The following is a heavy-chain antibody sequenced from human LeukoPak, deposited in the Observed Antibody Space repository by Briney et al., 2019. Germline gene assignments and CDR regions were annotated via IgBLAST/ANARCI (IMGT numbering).Heavy chain of an antibody. V-gene: IGHV4-59*01. CDR3: AHSKRGGGYYINAFAV. D-gene: IGHD1-26*01. Sequence: PSETLSLTCTVSGASTSAYHWSWIRQPPGKGLEWIGYSYSGGNANYNPPLKSRVTISIDTSENQFSLRLTSVTAADTAIYFCAHSKRGGGYYINAFAVWGQGALVTISS. CDR2: SYSGGNA. CDR1: GASTSAYH. J-gene: IGHJ3*01.